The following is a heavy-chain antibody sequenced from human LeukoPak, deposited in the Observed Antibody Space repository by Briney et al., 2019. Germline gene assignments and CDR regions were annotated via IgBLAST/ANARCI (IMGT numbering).Heavy chain of an antibody. D-gene: IGHD6-25*01. CDR3: AKGGYLRNWFDP. V-gene: IGHV3-53*01. J-gene: IGHJ5*02. CDR2: LYSGGPT. Sequence: PGGSLRLSCAASGFTFSDAWMSWVRQAPGKGLEWVSVLYSGGPTFYADSVKGRFTISRDNSKNTLYLQMNSLRAEDTAVYYCAKGGYLRNWFDPWGQGTLVTVSS. CDR1: GFTFSDAW.